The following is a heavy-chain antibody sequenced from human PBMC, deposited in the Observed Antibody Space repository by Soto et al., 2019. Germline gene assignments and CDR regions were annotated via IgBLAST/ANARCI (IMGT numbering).Heavy chain of an antibody. CDR3: AKATHRGPIAVAGPLGS. V-gene: IGHV1-46*01. CDR1: GSITNHH. CDR2: FNPSGLST. D-gene: IGHD6-19*01. Sequence: QVHLVQSGAEVKKPGASVNVSCQASGSITNHHMHWVRQAPGQGLEWMGIFNPSGLSTTYAQKFQGRVTITRDTSTSTVYMELSSLTSEDTAVYFCAKATHRGPIAVAGPLGSWGQGTLVIVSS. J-gene: IGHJ4*02.